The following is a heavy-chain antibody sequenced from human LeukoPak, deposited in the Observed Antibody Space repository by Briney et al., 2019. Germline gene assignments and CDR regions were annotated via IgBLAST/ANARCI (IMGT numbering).Heavy chain of an antibody. D-gene: IGHD6-25*01. J-gene: IGHJ3*02. Sequence: GGSLRLSCAASGFTFSSYWMSWVRQAPGKGLVWVSRINSDGSSTSYADSVKGRFTISRDNAKNTLYLQMNSLRAEDTAVYYCARRSAAKDAFDIWGQGTMVTVSS. CDR1: GFTFSSYW. V-gene: IGHV3-74*01. CDR2: INSDGSST. CDR3: ARRSAAKDAFDI.